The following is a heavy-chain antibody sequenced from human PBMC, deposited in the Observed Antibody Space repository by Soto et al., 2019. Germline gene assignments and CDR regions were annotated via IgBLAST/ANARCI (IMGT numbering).Heavy chain of an antibody. Sequence: EVQLVESGGGLVQPGGSLRLSCAASGFTFSSYAMHWVRQAPGKGLEYVSVITTNGVNTDYASSVKGRFTISRDNSKNTLYLQMGSLRAEDRAVYYCARRIPFGYGMDVWGQGTTVTVSS. J-gene: IGHJ6*02. D-gene: IGHD2-21*01. CDR3: ARRIPFGYGMDV. V-gene: IGHV3-64*01. CDR1: GFTFSSYA. CDR2: ITTNGVNT.